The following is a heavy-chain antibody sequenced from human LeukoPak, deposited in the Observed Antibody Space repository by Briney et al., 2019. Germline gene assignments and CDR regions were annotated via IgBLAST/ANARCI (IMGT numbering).Heavy chain of an antibody. J-gene: IGHJ3*02. CDR2: ISSSSNTI. V-gene: IGHV3-48*01. Sequence: LGGSLRLSXAASGFTFSSYSMNWVRQAPGKGLEWVSYISSSSNTIYYADSVKGRFTISRDNAKNSLYLQMNSLRAEDTAVYYCARDLWASAYYDFWSGYWDAFDIWGQGTMVTVSS. D-gene: IGHD3-3*01. CDR3: ARDLWASAYYDFWSGYWDAFDI. CDR1: GFTFSSYS.